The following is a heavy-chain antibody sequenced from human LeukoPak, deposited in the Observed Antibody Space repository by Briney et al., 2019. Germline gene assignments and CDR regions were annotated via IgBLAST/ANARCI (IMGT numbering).Heavy chain of an antibody. D-gene: IGHD3-16*01. CDR3: ARIDGPTVYTEYMDL. Sequence: PGESLRLSCATPGFNLSRRGMNSVRYRTGKGLEWDSYISSWSETLYYAESVNGRFNVYRDDAEKSLYLQINTLSVEDTAVYDCARIDGPTVYTEYMDLWGKGTTVTVAS. CDR2: ISSWSETL. J-gene: IGHJ6*03. CDR1: GFNLSRRG. V-gene: IGHV3-48*04.